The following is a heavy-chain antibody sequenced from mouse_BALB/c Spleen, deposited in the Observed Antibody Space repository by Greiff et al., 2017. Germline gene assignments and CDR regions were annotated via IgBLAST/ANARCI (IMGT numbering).Heavy chain of an antibody. J-gene: IGHJ4*01. CDR1: GYTFTSYY. D-gene: IGHD2-2*01. CDR3: ARGGYGGYYYAMDY. V-gene: IGHV1S56*01. CDR2: IYPGDGST. Sequence: VQLQQSGPELVKPGASVKMSCKASGYTFTSYYIHWVKQRPGQGLEWIGWIYPGDGSTKYNEKFKGKTTLTADKSSSTAYMLLSSLTSEDSAIYFCARGGYGGYYYAMDYWGQGTSVTVSS.